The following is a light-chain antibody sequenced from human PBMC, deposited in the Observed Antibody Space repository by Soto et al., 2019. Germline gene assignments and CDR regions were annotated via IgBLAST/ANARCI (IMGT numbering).Light chain of an antibody. J-gene: IGKJ1*01. CDR3: QQYDSSPKT. V-gene: IGKV3-20*01. CDR1: QSVSSSY. CDR2: GAS. Sequence: EIVLTQSPGTLSLSPGXRATLSCRASQSVSSSYLAWYQQKPGQAPRLLIYGASSRATGIPDRFSGSGSGTDFTLTISRLEPEDFAVYYCQQYDSSPKTFGQGTKADIK.